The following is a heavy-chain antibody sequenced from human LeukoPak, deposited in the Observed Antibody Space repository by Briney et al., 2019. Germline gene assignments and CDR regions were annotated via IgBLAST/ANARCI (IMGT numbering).Heavy chain of an antibody. Sequence: GRSLRLSCVASGFTFSSYGMHWVRQAPGKGLEWVAVISYDGSNKYYADSVKGRFTISRDNSKNTLYLQMNSLRAEDTAVYYCARDYGDTRLDYWGQGTLVTVSS. CDR1: GFTFSSYG. D-gene: IGHD4-17*01. CDR3: ARDYGDTRLDY. V-gene: IGHV3-30*03. J-gene: IGHJ4*02. CDR2: ISYDGSNK.